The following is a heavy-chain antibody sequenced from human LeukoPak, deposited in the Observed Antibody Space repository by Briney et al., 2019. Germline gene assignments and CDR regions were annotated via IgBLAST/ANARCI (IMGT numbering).Heavy chain of an antibody. CDR3: VREEVNYYYMDV. CDR2: MNPNSGNT. CDR1: GYTFTSYD. Sequence: ASVKVSCKASGYTFTSYDINWVRQATGQGLEWMGWMNPNSGNTGYAQKFQGRVTMTRNTSISTAYMELSSLRSEDTAVYYCVREEVNYYYMDVWGKGTTVTISS. V-gene: IGHV1-8*01. D-gene: IGHD4-11*01. J-gene: IGHJ6*03.